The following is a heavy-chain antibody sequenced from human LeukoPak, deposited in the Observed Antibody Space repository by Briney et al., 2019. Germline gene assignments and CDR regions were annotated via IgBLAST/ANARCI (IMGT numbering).Heavy chain of an antibody. J-gene: IGHJ4*02. D-gene: IGHD1-26*01. CDR3: ARSQARVGASAF. CDR2: ISSSSSYT. V-gene: IGHV3-11*06. Sequence: LSLTCTVSGGSISSSSYYWGWIRQAPGKGLEWVSYISSSSSYTNYADSVKGRFTISRDNAKNSLYLQMNSLRAEDTAVYYCARSQARVGASAFWGQGTLVTVSS. CDR1: GGSISSSSYY.